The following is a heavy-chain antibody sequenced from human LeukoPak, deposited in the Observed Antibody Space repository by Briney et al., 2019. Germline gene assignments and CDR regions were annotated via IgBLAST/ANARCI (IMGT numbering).Heavy chain of an antibody. CDR3: ARDTWYYDSSGSFDY. J-gene: IGHJ4*02. CDR1: GFTFSSYE. Sequence: GGSLRLSCAASGFTFSSYEMDWVRQAPGKGLEWVSYISSSGSTIYYADSVKGRFTISRDNAKNSLYLQMNSLRAEDTAVYYCARDTWYYDSSGSFDYWGQGTRVTVSS. CDR2: ISSSGSTI. V-gene: IGHV3-48*03. D-gene: IGHD3-22*01.